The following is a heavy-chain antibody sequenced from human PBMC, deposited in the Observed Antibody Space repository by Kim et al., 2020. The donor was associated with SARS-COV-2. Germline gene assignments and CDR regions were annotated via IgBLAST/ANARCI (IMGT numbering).Heavy chain of an antibody. V-gene: IGHV5-51*01. D-gene: IGHD1-26*01. Sequence: GESLKISCQGSGYNFRDFWIVWVRQMPGKGLEVMGIIYPGDSDTRYTPSFRGQVTISADNSISTAYLHGSSLKASDSAIYYCTRLSWGAGMIFHKEHREGRQGFDVWGQGTTVTVSS. J-gene: IGHJ6*02. CDR2: IYPGDSDT. CDR3: TRLSWGAGMIFHKEHREGRQGFDV. CDR1: GYNFRDFW.